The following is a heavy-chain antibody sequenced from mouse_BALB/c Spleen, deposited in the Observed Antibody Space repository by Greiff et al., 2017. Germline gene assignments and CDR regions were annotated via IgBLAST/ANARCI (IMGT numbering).Heavy chain of an antibody. CDR1: GFTFTDYY. CDR3: ARDEGYDSFAY. J-gene: IGHJ3*01. V-gene: IGHV7-3*02. Sequence: EVMLVESGGGLVQPGGSLRLSCATSGFTFTDYYMSWVRQPPGKALEWLGFIRNKANGYTTEYSASVKGRFTISRDNSQSILYLQMNTLRAEDSATYYCARDEGYDSFAYWGQGTLVTVSA. CDR2: IRNKANGYTT. D-gene: IGHD2-2*01.